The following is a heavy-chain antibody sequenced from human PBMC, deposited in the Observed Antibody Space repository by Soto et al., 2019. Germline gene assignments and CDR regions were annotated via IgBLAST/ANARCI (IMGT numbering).Heavy chain of an antibody. Sequence: QITLKESGPTLVKPTQTLTLTCSFSGFSLSTSGVGVGWIRQPPGKALEWLALIYWDDDKRYSPSLKSRLTITKVTTKDQVVLTMTNMDPVDTATYYCAHIYDSSGFVGFDYWGQGTLVTVSS. D-gene: IGHD3-22*01. V-gene: IGHV2-5*02. CDR3: AHIYDSSGFVGFDY. CDR1: GFSLSTSGVG. J-gene: IGHJ4*02. CDR2: IYWDDDK.